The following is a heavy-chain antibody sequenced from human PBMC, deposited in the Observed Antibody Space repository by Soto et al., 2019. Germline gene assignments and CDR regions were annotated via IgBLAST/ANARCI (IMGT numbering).Heavy chain of an antibody. Sequence: QVQMVESGGGVVQPGRSLRLSCAASGFTFSNYGMYWVRQAPGKGLEWVTGISYDGSNKYYADSVKGRFTISRDNSKNTLYLQMNSLRAEDTAVYYCANSSSYDPFDYWGQGTLVTVSS. J-gene: IGHJ4*02. CDR1: GFTFSNYG. D-gene: IGHD5-12*01. CDR2: ISYDGSNK. CDR3: ANSSSYDPFDY. V-gene: IGHV3-30*18.